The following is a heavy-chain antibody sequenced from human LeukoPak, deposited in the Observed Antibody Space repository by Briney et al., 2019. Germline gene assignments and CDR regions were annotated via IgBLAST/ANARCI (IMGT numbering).Heavy chain of an antibody. D-gene: IGHD3-3*01. J-gene: IGHJ2*01. Sequence: PSETLSLTCTVSGGFITRYYWGWIRQPPGKGLEWIGYIYYSGNTNYNPSLKSRITISVDTSKNQFSLKLSSVTAADTAVYYCARDFSGTPWYFDLWGRGTLVTVSS. CDR1: GGFITRYY. CDR3: ARDFSGTPWYFDL. V-gene: IGHV4-59*08. CDR2: IYYSGNT.